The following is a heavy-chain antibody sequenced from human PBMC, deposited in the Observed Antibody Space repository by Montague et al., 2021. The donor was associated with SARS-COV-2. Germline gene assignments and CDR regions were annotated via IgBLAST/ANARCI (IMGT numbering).Heavy chain of an antibody. CDR1: GGSMTNYY. V-gene: IGHV4-59*01. CDR2: VFYTGLN. D-gene: IGHD1-26*01. J-gene: IGHJ4*02. Sequence: SETLSLTCTVSGGSMTNYYWSWIRQSPDKGLEWIGFVFYTGLNKYNPSLESRVTISLDTSGNQFSLRLTSVTAADTAVYFCARGLGANLDYWGQGILVTV. CDR3: ARGLGANLDY.